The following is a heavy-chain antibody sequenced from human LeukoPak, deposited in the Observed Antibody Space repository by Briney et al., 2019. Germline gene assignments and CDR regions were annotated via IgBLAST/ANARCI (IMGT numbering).Heavy chain of an antibody. CDR3: AREGSALEWSFSLNAHDAFDI. CDR1: GGSISSGGYY. CDR2: IYHSGST. D-gene: IGHD3-3*01. J-gene: IGHJ3*02. V-gene: IGHV4-30-2*01. Sequence: PSETLSLTCTVSGGSISSGGYYWSWIRQPPGKGLEWIGYIYHSGSTYYNPSLKSRVTISVDRSKNQFSLKLSSVTAADTAVYYCAREGSALEWSFSLNAHDAFDIWGQGTMVTVSS.